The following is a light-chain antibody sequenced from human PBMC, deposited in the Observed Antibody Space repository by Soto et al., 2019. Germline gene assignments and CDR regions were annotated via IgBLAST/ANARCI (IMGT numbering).Light chain of an antibody. Sequence: NFMLTQPHSVSESPGKTVTISCTGSSGSIATNYVQWYQQRPGSAPTTVIYEDNQRSSGVPDRFSGSIDSSSTSASLTISGLKAEDEADYCCQSYDSNNRGVFGGGTKVTVL. CDR1: SGSIATNY. CDR2: EDN. J-gene: IGLJ2*01. V-gene: IGLV6-57*02. CDR3: QSYDSNNRGV.